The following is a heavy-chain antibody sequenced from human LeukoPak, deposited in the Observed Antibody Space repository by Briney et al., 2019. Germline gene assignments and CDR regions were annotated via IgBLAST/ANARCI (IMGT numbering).Heavy chain of an antibody. CDR1: GFTFNSYA. V-gene: IGHV3-23*01. J-gene: IGHJ4*02. D-gene: IGHD3-10*01. Sequence: GGSLRLSCAASGFTFNSYAMRWVRQAPGKGRVWGSAVRETGASRFYADSVKGRFTISRDNSKNTLYLQMNSLRAEDTAIYYCAKEKAGSGSYYVDYWGQGTLVTVSS. CDR3: AKEKAGSGSYYVDY. CDR2: VRETGASR.